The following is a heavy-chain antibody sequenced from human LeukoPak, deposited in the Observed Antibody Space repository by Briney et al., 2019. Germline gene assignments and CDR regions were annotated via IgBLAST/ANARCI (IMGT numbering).Heavy chain of an antibody. CDR2: ISGRGGST. D-gene: IGHD2-2*01. J-gene: IGHJ4*02. Sequence: GGSLRLSCAASGFTFSSYAMSWVRQAPGKGLDWVSAISGRGGSTYYADSVKGRFTISRDSSKNTLSLQMNSLRAEDTAVYYCAKIPKGGYFDYWGQGTLVTVSS. V-gene: IGHV3-23*01. CDR3: AKIPKGGYFDY. CDR1: GFTFSSYA.